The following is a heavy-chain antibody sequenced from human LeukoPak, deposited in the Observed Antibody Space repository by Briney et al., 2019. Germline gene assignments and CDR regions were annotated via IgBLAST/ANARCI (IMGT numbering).Heavy chain of an antibody. CDR2: IYSGGST. D-gene: IGHD5-12*01. Sequence: PGGSLRLSCAASGFTFSSNYMSWVRQAPGKGLEWVSVIYSGGSTYYADSVKGRFTISRDNSKSTLYLQMKSLRAEDTAVYYCARDLVYSGYVEGRHDAFDIWGQGTMVTVSS. CDR1: GFTFSSNY. V-gene: IGHV3-53*01. CDR3: ARDLVYSGYVEGRHDAFDI. J-gene: IGHJ3*02.